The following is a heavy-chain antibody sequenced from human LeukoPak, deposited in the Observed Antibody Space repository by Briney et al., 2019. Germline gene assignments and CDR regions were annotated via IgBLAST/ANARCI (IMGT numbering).Heavy chain of an antibody. Sequence: PSETLSLTCTVSGGSISSSSYYWGWIRQPPGKGLEWIGRIYYSGSTYYNPSLKSRVTISVDTSKNQFSLKLSSVTAADTAVYYCARPKYYYDSSGPYYFDYWGQGTLVTVSS. CDR3: ARPKYYYDSSGPYYFDY. D-gene: IGHD3-22*01. CDR1: GGSISSSSYY. CDR2: IYYSGST. V-gene: IGHV4-39*01. J-gene: IGHJ4*02.